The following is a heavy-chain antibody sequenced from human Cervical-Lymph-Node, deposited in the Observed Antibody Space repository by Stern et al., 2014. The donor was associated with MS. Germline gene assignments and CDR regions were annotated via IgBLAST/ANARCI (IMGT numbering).Heavy chain of an antibody. Sequence: QVQLQESGPGLVKPSQTLSLTCTVSGGSISSGGYYWSWIRQHPGKGLEWIGYIYYSGSTYYNPSLKSRVTISVDTSKNQFSLKLSSVTAADTAVYYCARVSYDFWSGYYTVDYWGQGTLVTVSS. CDR1: GGSISSGGYY. D-gene: IGHD3-3*01. CDR3: ARVSYDFWSGYYTVDY. V-gene: IGHV4-31*03. CDR2: IYYSGST. J-gene: IGHJ4*02.